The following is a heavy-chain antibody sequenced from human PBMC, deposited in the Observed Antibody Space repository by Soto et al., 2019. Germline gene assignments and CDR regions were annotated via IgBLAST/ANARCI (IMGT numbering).Heavy chain of an antibody. Sequence: ASVKVSCKASGDTFASFGFSWVRQAPGQGLEWLGWISAYNGNTHYAQKVRDRVTLTTDTSTNTAYMELRSLTSEDTAVYYCARDEGGSYRPSDYYYGMDVWGQGTTVTVSS. CDR1: GDTFASFG. D-gene: IGHD1-26*01. CDR3: ARDEGGSYRPSDYYYGMDV. V-gene: IGHV1-18*01. CDR2: ISAYNGNT. J-gene: IGHJ6*02.